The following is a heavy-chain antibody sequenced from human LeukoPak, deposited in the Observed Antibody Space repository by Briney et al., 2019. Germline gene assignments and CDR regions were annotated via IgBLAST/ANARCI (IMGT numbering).Heavy chain of an antibody. CDR1: GFTFDDYA. J-gene: IGHJ4*02. CDR3: AKSRGVAGTLYFDY. D-gene: IGHD6-19*01. CDR2: ISWNSGSI. Sequence: PGRSLRLSCAASGFTFDDYAMHWVRQAPGKGLEWVSGISWNSGSIGYADSVKGRFTISRDNAKNSLYLQMNSLRAEDTALYYCAKSRGVAGTLYFDYWGQGTLVTVSS. V-gene: IGHV3-9*01.